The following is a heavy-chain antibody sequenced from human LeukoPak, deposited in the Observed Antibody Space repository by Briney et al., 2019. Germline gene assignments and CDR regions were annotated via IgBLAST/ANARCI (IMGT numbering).Heavy chain of an antibody. V-gene: IGHV1-2*02. Sequence: ASVKVSCKASGYTFIGYYIHWVRQSPGQGVEWMGWISPNSGGTNSAQKFQGRVTMTRDTSISTAYMELTRLRSDDTAVYYCARQTTATLLFDFWGQGTLVTVSS. CDR1: GYTFIGYY. D-gene: IGHD4-17*01. CDR3: ARQTTATLLFDF. CDR2: ISPNSGGT. J-gene: IGHJ4*02.